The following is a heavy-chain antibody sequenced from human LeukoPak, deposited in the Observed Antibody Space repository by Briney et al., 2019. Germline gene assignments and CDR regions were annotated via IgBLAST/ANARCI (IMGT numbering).Heavy chain of an antibody. V-gene: IGHV4-34*01. CDR3: AREVVAAPGTVDY. CDR2: INHSGST. Sequence: SETLSLTCAVYGGSFSGYYWSWIRQPPGKGLEWIGEINHSGSTNYNPSLKSRVTISVDKSKNQFSLKLTSVTAADTAVYYCAREVVAAPGTVDYWGQGTLVTVSS. J-gene: IGHJ4*02. D-gene: IGHD6-13*01. CDR1: GGSFSGYY.